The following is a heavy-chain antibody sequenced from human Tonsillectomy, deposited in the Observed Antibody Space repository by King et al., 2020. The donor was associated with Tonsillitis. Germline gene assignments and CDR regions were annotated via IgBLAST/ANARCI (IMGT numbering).Heavy chain of an antibody. CDR2: IYHSGST. CDR1: GYSISSGYY. D-gene: IGHD3-22*01. J-gene: IGHJ4*02. Sequence: QLQESGPGLVEPSETLSLTCAVSGYSISSGYYWGWIRQPPGKGLEWIGSIYHSGSTYYNPSLKSRVTISVDTSKNQFSLKLSSVTAADTAVYYCARHRDYYDSSGYYFDYFDYWGQGTLVTVSS. V-gene: IGHV4-38-2*01. CDR3: ARHRDYYDSSGYYFDYFDY.